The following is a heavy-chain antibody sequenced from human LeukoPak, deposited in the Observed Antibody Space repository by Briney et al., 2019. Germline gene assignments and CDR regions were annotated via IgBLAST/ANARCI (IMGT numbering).Heavy chain of an antibody. CDR2: INPSGGST. V-gene: IGHV1-46*01. CDR3: ARDLCSSSISCYPEDDAFDI. J-gene: IGHJ3*02. CDR1: GYTFTSYY. D-gene: IGHD2-2*01. Sequence: ASVKVSCKASGYTFTSYYMHWVRQAPGQGLEWMGIINPSGGSTSYAQKFQGRVTMTRDTSTSTVYMELSSLRSEDTAVYYCARDLCSSSISCYPEDDAFDIWGQGTMVTVSS.